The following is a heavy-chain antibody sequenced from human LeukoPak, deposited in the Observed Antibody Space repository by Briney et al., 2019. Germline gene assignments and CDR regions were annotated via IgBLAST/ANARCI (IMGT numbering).Heavy chain of an antibody. J-gene: IGHJ4*02. CDR2: INPNSGGT. Sequence: ASVKVSCKASGYTFTGYYMHRVRQAPGQGLEWMGRINPNSGGTNYAQKFQGRVTMTRDTSISTAYMELSRLRSDDTAVYYCARVEYSGSYYYPYWGQGTLVTVSS. CDR1: GYTFTGYY. CDR3: ARVEYSGSYYYPY. D-gene: IGHD1-26*01. V-gene: IGHV1-2*06.